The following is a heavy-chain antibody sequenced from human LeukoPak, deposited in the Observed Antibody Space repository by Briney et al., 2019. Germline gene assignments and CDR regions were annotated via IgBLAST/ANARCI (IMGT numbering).Heavy chain of an antibody. J-gene: IGHJ4*02. Sequence: GGSLRLSCAASGFTFSSYAMSWVRQAPGKGLEWVANIKQDGSEKYYVDSVKGRFTISRDNAKNSLYLQMNSLRAEDTAVYYCARELTSYVDYWGQGTLVTVSS. CDR3: ARELTSYVDY. CDR2: IKQDGSEK. CDR1: GFTFSSYA. V-gene: IGHV3-7*03. D-gene: IGHD3-9*01.